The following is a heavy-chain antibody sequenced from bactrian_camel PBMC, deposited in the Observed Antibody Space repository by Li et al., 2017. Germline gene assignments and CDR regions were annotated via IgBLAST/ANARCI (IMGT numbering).Heavy chain of an antibody. CDR2: ITGSGSCD. Sequence: VQLVESGGGLVQPGGSLRLSCAAHTDTYAFHQYDMSWVRQAPGKGFEWVSGITGSGSCDYYADSVKGRFTSSRDNAKNTVYLQMNSLKPEDAALYYCSVATTSGTFNYWGQGTQVTVS. D-gene: IGHD2*01. V-gene: IGHV3S40*01. CDR3: SVATTSGTFNY. CDR1: TDTYAFHQYD. J-gene: IGHJ4*01.